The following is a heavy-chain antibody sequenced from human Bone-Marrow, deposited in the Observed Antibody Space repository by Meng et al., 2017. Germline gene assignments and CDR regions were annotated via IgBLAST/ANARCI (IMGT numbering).Heavy chain of an antibody. J-gene: IGHJ4*02. CDR3: ATRGKTYYGSGRLQNPDY. V-gene: IGHV3-21*01. Sequence: GGSLRLSCAASGFTFSSYSMNWVRQAPGKGLEWVSSISSSSSYIYYADSVKGRFTISRDNAKNSLYLQMHSLRAEDTAVYYCATRGKTYYGSGRLQNPDYWGQGTLVTVSS. CDR1: GFTFSSYS. D-gene: IGHD3-10*01. CDR2: ISSSSSYI.